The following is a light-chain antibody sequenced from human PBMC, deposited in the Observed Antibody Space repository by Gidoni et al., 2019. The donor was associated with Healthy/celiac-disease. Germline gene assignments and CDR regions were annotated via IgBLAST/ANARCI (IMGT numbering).Light chain of an antibody. V-gene: IGKV4-1*01. CDR1: QSVLYSSTNKNY. Sequence: DIVMTQSPDSLAVSLGERATINCKSSQSVLYSSTNKNYLAWYQQKPGQPPKLLNCWASTRKSRVPRRFSGRGSGTGFTLTISSLQAEVVAVYYWQQNYSTPWTFGQGTKVEIK. J-gene: IGKJ1*01. CDR3: QQNYSTPWT. CDR2: WAS.